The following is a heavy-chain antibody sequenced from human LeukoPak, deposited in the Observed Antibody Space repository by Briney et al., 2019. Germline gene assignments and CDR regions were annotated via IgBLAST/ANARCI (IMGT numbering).Heavy chain of an antibody. V-gene: IGHV4-4*07. D-gene: IGHD3-22*01. CDR1: GGSISSYY. CDR2: IYTCGSS. CDR3: ARASYYYSSGYYYLDY. Sequence: SETLSLTCTVSGGSISSYYWSWIRQPAGKGLELIGRIYTCGSSNYYLSLTSRGPITVDTSKNQYSLTLSPVTAAATDAYYCARASYYYSSGYYYLDYWGKGTMVTVSS. J-gene: IGHJ4*02.